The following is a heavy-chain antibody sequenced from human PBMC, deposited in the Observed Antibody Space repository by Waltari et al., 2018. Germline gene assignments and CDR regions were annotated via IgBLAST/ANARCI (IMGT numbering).Heavy chain of an antibody. CDR3: ARGTDYCFDS. CDR2: LMADGTTH. J-gene: IGHJ4*02. Sequence: QVQLVESGGGVVQPGGSLRLSCAASGFTLSSSGMDWVRQAPGKGLEWVAFLMADGTTHYYTDSVKGRLTISRDSSKNTLYLQMNSLRPEDTAVYYCARGTDYCFDSWGQGTLVTVSS. D-gene: IGHD3-9*01. V-gene: IGHV3-30*02. CDR1: GFTLSSSG.